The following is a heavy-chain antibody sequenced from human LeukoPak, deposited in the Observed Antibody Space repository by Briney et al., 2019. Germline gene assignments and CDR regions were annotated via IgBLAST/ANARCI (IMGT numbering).Heavy chain of an antibody. V-gene: IGHV3-23*01. CDR1: GFTFSNYA. CDR2: ISGSGGST. Sequence: PGGSLRLSCAASGFTFSNYAMSWVRQGPGKGPELVSAISGSGGSTYYPDSVKGRFTISRDNSKNTLYLQMHSLRAEDTAVYYCAKETYYDSSGAPLFNYWGQGTLVTVSS. CDR3: AKETYYDSSGAPLFNY. J-gene: IGHJ4*02. D-gene: IGHD3-22*01.